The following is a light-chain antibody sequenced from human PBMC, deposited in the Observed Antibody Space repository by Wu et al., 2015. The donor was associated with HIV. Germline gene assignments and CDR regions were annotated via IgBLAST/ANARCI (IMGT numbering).Light chain of an antibody. V-gene: IGKV3-20*01. CDR3: QQYGTSPWT. Sequence: EMVMTQSPATLSVFPGERATLSCRASQSVSSNLAWYQQKPGQAPRLLIYGASSRATGIPDRFRGSGSGTDFTLTISRLEPEDFAVYYCQQYGTSPWTFGQGTKVEIK. CDR2: GAS. J-gene: IGKJ1*01. CDR1: QSVSSN.